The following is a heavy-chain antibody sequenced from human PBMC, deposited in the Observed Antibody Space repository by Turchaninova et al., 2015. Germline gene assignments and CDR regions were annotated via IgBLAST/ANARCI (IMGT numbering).Heavy chain of an antibody. Sequence: EVQLGESGGGLVQPGGSLSHSCAASGFTCSSYGMHWGRQAPGKGLESVSAISDNSNSTYYADSVKGRFTISRDKSKNTLYLQMSSLRAEDTAVYYCVKDPNRPPDYWGQGTLVTVSS. J-gene: IGHJ4*02. CDR2: ISDNSNST. D-gene: IGHD6-6*01. CDR1: GFTCSSYG. V-gene: IGHV3-64D*06. CDR3: VKDPNRPPDY.